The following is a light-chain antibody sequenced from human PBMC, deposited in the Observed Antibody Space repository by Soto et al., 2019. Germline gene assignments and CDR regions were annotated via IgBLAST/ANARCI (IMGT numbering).Light chain of an antibody. CDR2: LGS. CDR1: QSLLHSNGNSY. Sequence: EIVMTQSPLSLSVTPGESASISCRSSQSLLHSNGNSYFDWYLQKPGQSPQLLIYLGSNRASGVPDRFRGSGSGTDFTLKISRVEAEDVGVYYCMQALQPPLTFGQGTRLEIK. CDR3: MQALQPPLT. V-gene: IGKV2-28*01. J-gene: IGKJ5*01.